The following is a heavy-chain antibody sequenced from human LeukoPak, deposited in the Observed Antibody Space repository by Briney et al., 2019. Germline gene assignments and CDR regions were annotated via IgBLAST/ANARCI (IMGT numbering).Heavy chain of an antibody. CDR2: INPGGSDT. Sequence: GESLKISCKGSGYSFTSYWIGWVRQMPGKGLEWMGIINPGGSDTRYSPSFQGQVTISADKSISTAYLQWSSLKASDTAMYYCARGHIYYYSSGSSYFGYWGQGTLVTVSS. CDR1: GYSFTSYW. CDR3: ARGHIYYYSSGSSYFGY. J-gene: IGHJ4*02. V-gene: IGHV5-51*01. D-gene: IGHD3-10*01.